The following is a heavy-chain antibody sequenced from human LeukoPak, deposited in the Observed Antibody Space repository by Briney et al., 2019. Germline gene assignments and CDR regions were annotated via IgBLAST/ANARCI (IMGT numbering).Heavy chain of an antibody. Sequence: SETLSLTCTVSGGTISSYYWSWIRQPPGKGLEWIGYIYYSGSTNYNPSLKSRVTISVDTSKNQFSLKLSSVTAADTAVYYCARGRDGYNSFDYWGQGTLVTVSS. D-gene: IGHD5-24*01. J-gene: IGHJ4*02. CDR1: GGTISSYY. CDR3: ARGRDGYNSFDY. V-gene: IGHV4-59*01. CDR2: IYYSGST.